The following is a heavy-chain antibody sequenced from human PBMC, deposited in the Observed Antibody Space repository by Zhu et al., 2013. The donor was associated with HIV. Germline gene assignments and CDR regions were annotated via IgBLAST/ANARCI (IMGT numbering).Heavy chain of an antibody. D-gene: IGHD1-1*01. J-gene: IGHJ4*02. V-gene: IGHV4-39*07. Sequence: QVQLQESGPGLVRPSETLSLACTVSGGSISSSSYYWGWIRQPPGKGLEWIGSIYYSGSTYYNPSLKSRVTISVDTSKNQFSLKLSSVTAADTAVYYCARVATGTYYFDYWGQGTLVTVSS. CDR3: ARVATGTYYFDY. CDR1: GGSISSSSYY. CDR2: IYYSGST.